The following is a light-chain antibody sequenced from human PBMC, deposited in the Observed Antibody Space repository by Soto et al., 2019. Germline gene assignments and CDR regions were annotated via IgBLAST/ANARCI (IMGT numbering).Light chain of an antibody. CDR2: AAS. CDR3: QQSYLTPYT. V-gene: IGKV1-39*01. J-gene: IGKJ2*01. CDR1: QNINTY. Sequence: DIQMTQSPSSLSASVGDRVTVTCRASQNINTYLNWYQQKPGKAPKLLIYAASNLQSGVPSRFSGGGSGTDFTLTISSLQPEDFATYYWQQQSYLTPYTFGQGTRVEIK.